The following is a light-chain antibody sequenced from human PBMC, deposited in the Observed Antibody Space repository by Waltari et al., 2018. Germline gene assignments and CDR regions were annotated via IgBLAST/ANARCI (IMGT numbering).Light chain of an antibody. V-gene: IGKV1-39*01. J-gene: IGKJ3*01. Sequence: DVQMTHAPSSLSASVGDRLTITCRASQNIGTYLNWYHQKPGKAPQLLIFNTSRLQNGVPSRFSGGASGADFTLTISSLQPEDFATYFCQQSNETPFTFGPGTRV. CDR2: NTS. CDR1: QNIGTY. CDR3: QQSNETPFT.